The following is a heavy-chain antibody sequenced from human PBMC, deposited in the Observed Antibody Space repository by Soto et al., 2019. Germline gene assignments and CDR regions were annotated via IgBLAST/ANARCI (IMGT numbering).Heavy chain of an antibody. V-gene: IGHV4-39*01. CDR1: GGSISSSSYY. J-gene: IGHJ3*02. CDR2: IYYSGST. D-gene: IGHD6-6*01. CDR3: ARASSSLYPAAFDI. Sequence: ETLSLTCTVSGGSISSSSYYWGWIRQPPGKGLEWIGSIYYSGSTYYNPSLKSRVTISVDTSKNQFSLKLSSVTAADTAVYYCARASSSLYPAAFDIWGQGTMVTVSS.